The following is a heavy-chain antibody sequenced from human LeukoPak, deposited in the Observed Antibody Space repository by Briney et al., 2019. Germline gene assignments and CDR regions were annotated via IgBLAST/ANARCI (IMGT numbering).Heavy chain of an antibody. CDR3: AKSRSVSSWYYFDY. D-gene: IGHD6-13*01. J-gene: IGHJ4*02. CDR1: GFTFDDYA. CDR2: ISWNSGSI. Sequence: GGSLRLSCAASGFTFDDYAMHWVRQAPGKGLEWVSGISWNSGSIGYAGSVKGRFTTSRDNAKNSLYLQMNSLRAEDTALYYCAKSRSVSSWYYFDYWGQGTLVTVSS. V-gene: IGHV3-9*01.